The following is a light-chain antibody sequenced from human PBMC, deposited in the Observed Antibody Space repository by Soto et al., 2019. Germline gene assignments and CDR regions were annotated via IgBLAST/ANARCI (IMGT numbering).Light chain of an antibody. V-gene: IGKV1-39*01. J-gene: IGKJ1*01. Sequence: DIQMTQSPSSLSASVGDRVTITCRASESISNNLHWYQQKPGKAPKLLLYAASTLQSGVPSRFSGGGSGTEFTLTIGSRQPEDFTTYYCQQTYSTPRGAFGQGTKVEFK. CDR1: ESISNN. CDR3: QQTYSTPRGA. CDR2: AAS.